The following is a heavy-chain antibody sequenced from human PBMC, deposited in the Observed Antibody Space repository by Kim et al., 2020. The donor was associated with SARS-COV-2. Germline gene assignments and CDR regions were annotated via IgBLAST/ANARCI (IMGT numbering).Heavy chain of an antibody. D-gene: IGHD3-3*01. V-gene: IGHV4-34*01. CDR3: ARKYDFWRGYYPRHYYYYG. J-gene: IGHJ6*01. Sequence: SETLSLTCAVYGGSFSGYYWSWIRQPPGKGLEWIGEINHSGSTNYNPSLKSRVTISVDTSKNQFSLKLSSVTAADTAVYYCARKYDFWRGYYPRHYYYYG. CDR1: GGSFSGYY. CDR2: INHSGST.